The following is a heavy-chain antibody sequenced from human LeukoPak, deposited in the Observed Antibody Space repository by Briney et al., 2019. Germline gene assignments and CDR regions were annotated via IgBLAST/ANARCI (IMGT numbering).Heavy chain of an antibody. CDR1: GFTFSSYA. D-gene: IGHD2-2*01. J-gene: IGHJ4*02. Sequence: GGSLRLSCAASGFTFSSYAMSWVRQAPGKGLEWVSAISGSGGSTYYADSVKGRLTIYRDNSKHTLYLQMNSLRAEDTAVYYCAKPPPPSLGYCSSTSCLHFDYWGQGTLVTVSS. CDR3: AKPPPPSLGYCSSTSCLHFDY. CDR2: ISGSGGST. V-gene: IGHV3-23*01.